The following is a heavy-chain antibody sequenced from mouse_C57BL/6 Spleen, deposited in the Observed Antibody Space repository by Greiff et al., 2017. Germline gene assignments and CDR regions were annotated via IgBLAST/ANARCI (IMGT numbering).Heavy chain of an antibody. Sequence: QVQLQQSGAELAKPGSSVKLSCKASGYTFTSYWMHWVKQRPGPGLEWIGYINPSSGYTKYNQKFKDKATLTADKSSSTAYMQLSSLTYEDSAVYYCAISYYGSSLNWYFDYWGQGTTHTVSS. CDR2: INPSSGYT. V-gene: IGHV1-7*01. CDR1: GYTFTSYW. CDR3: AISYYGSSLNWYFDY. J-gene: IGHJ2*01. D-gene: IGHD1-1*01.